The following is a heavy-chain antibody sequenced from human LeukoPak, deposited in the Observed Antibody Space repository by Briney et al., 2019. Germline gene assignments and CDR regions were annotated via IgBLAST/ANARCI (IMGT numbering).Heavy chain of an antibody. Sequence: GGSLRLSCAASGFSFSTYVMHWVRQAPGKGLEWVANIKQDGSEKYYVDSVKGRFTISRDNAKNSLYLQMNSLRAEDTAVYYCASVASGYSSGWVYYYYMDVWGKGTTVTVSS. V-gene: IGHV3-7*01. CDR2: IKQDGSEK. CDR1: GFSFSTYV. D-gene: IGHD6-19*01. CDR3: ASVASGYSSGWVYYYYMDV. J-gene: IGHJ6*03.